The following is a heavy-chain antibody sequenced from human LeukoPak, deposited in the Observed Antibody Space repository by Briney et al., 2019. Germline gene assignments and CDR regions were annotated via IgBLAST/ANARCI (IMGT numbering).Heavy chain of an antibody. CDR2: IYPGDFDT. CDR1: GYSFTSYW. J-gene: IGHJ5*02. Sequence: GESLKISCKGSGYSFTSYWIAWVRQMPGKGLEWMGIIYPGDFDTRYSPPFQGQVTISADKSITTAYLQWSSLKASDTAMYYCARRYCSGGHCYAGGWFDPWGQGTLVTVSS. CDR3: ARRYCSGGHCYAGGWFDP. D-gene: IGHD2-15*01. V-gene: IGHV5-51*01.